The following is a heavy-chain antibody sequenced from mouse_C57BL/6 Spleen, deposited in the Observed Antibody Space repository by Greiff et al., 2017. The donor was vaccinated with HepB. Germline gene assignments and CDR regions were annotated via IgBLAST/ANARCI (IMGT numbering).Heavy chain of an antibody. CDR2: INPNYGTT. J-gene: IGHJ4*01. D-gene: IGHD2-2*01. V-gene: IGHV1-39*01. Sequence: EVKLQESGPELVKPGASVKISCKASGYSFTDYNMNWVKQSNGKSLEWIGVINPNYGTTSYNQKFKGKATLTVDQSSSTAYMQLNSLTSEDSAVYYCARGWLKRDYYAMDYWGQGTSVTVSS. CDR1: GYSFTDYN. CDR3: ARGWLKRDYYAMDY.